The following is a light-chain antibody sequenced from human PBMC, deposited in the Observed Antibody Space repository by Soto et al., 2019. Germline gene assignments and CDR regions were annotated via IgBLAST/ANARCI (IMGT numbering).Light chain of an antibody. CDR3: QQRSDWPLT. Sequence: EIVLTQSPATLSLSPGERATLSCRASQSLSSYLAWYQQRRGQAPRLLIYDASRRATGIPARFSGSGSGTDFTLSISSLEPEDFAAYYCQQRSDWPLTFGGGTKVEIK. V-gene: IGKV3-11*01. J-gene: IGKJ4*01. CDR2: DAS. CDR1: QSLSSY.